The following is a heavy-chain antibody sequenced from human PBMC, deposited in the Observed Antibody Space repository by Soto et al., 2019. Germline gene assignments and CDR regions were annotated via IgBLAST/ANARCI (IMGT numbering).Heavy chain of an antibody. CDR3: ARDAQYFDGSDYYGYFDS. CDR1: SGSISNYY. Sequence: SETLSLTCSVSSGSISNYYWSWIRQPPGKELEWIGYIYYSGTTNYNPSLKSRVTISVDTSKNQISLKLSSVTAADTAVYYCARDAQYFDGSDYYGYFDSWGQGIPVTVSS. V-gene: IGHV4-59*01. CDR2: IYYSGTT. J-gene: IGHJ4*02. D-gene: IGHD2-21*01.